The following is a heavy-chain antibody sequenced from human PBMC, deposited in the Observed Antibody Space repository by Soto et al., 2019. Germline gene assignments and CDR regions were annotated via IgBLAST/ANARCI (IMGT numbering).Heavy chain of an antibody. CDR3: AKDPHKVVTAIFDY. CDR2: ISWNSGSI. Sequence: PGGSLRLSCAASGFTFDDYAMHWVRQAPGKGLEWVSGISWNSGSIGYADSVKGRFTISRDNAKNSLYLQMSSLRAEDTALYYCAKDPHKVVTAIFDYWGQGTLVTVSS. J-gene: IGHJ4*02. D-gene: IGHD2-21*02. V-gene: IGHV3-9*01. CDR1: GFTFDDYA.